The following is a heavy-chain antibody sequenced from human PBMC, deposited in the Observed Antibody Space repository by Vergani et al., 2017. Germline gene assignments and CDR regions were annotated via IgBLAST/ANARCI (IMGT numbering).Heavy chain of an antibody. CDR3: ARDTDDYGSYLGDDYNYYYMDV. CDR2: ISSSGSTI. V-gene: IGHV3-11*01. CDR1: GFTFSDYY. D-gene: IGHD4-17*01. J-gene: IGHJ6*03. Sequence: VQLVESGGGLVQPGGSLRLSCAASGFTFSDYYMSWIRQAPGKGLEWVSYISSSGSTIYYADSVKGRFTISRDNAKNSLYLQMNSLRAEDTAVYYCARDTDDYGSYLGDDYNYYYMDVWGKGTTVTVSS.